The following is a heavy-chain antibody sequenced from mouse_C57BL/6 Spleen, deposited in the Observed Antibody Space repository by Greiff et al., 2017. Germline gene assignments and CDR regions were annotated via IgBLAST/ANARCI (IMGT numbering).Heavy chain of an antibody. CDR3: ARSDYYGSSDWYFDV. Sequence: QVQLQQPGAELVMPGASVKLSCKASGYTFTSYWMHWVKQRPGQGLEWIGEIDPSDSYTNYNQKFKGKSTLTVDKSSSTAYMQLSSLTSEDSAVYDCARSDYYGSSDWYFDVWGTGTTVTVAS. CDR1: GYTFTSYW. J-gene: IGHJ1*03. V-gene: IGHV1-69*01. D-gene: IGHD1-1*01. CDR2: IDPSDSYT.